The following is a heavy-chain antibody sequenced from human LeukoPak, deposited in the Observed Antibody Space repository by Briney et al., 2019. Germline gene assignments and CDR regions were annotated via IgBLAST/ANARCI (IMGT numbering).Heavy chain of an antibody. CDR2: ISSTYI. CDR3: AKDLGQTIVVVPAAIYYYYYMDV. D-gene: IGHD2-2*01. CDR1: GFTFSSYS. Sequence: GGSLRLSCAASGFTFSSYSMNWVRQAPGKGLEWVSCISSTYIYYADSVKGRFTISRDNSKNTLYLQMNSLRAEDTAVYYCAKDLGQTIVVVPAAIYYYYYMDVWGKGTTVTVSS. J-gene: IGHJ6*03. V-gene: IGHV3-21*04.